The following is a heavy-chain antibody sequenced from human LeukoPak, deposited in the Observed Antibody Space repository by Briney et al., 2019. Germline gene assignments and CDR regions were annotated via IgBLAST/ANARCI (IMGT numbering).Heavy chain of an antibody. Sequence: GESPKISCKGSGYSFTSYWIGWVRQMPGKGLEWMGIIYSGDSDTRYSPSFQGQVTISADKSISTAYLQWSSLKASDTAMYYCVRAAGVLPAAIDGMDVWGQGTTVTVSS. CDR1: GYSFTSYW. V-gene: IGHV5-51*01. D-gene: IGHD2-2*01. CDR2: IYSGDSDT. J-gene: IGHJ6*02. CDR3: VRAAGVLPAAIDGMDV.